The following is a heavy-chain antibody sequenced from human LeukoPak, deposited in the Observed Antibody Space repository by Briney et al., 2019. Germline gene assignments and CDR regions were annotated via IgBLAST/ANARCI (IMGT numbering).Heavy chain of an antibody. CDR2: IRTSGDRT. CDR1: GFTFSSYA. CDR3: ARELTIFGVVIQRYDTFDI. D-gene: IGHD3-3*01. J-gene: IGHJ3*02. Sequence: GGSLRLSCVASGFTFSSYAMSWVRQAPGKGLEWVSSIRTSGDRTYYANSVKGRFTISRDNSKNTLYLQMDSLRAEDTAVYYCARELTIFGVVIQRYDTFDIWGQGTMVTVSS. V-gene: IGHV3-23*01.